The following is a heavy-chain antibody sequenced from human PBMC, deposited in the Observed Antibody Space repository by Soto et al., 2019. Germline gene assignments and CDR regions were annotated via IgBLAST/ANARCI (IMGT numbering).Heavy chain of an antibody. Sequence: GGSLRLSCAASGFIFSSYGMHWVRQAPGKGLEWVAVISYDGSDKYYADSVKGRFTVSRDNSKNTMYLQMNSLRAEDTALYYCARDPYSSSWPQYYYYGLDVWGQGTTVTVSS. CDR1: GFIFSSYG. CDR2: ISYDGSDK. D-gene: IGHD6-13*01. J-gene: IGHJ6*02. V-gene: IGHV3-30-3*01. CDR3: ARDPYSSSWPQYYYYGLDV.